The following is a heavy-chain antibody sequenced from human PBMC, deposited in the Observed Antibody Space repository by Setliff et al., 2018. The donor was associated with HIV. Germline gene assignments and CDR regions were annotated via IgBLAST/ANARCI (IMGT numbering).Heavy chain of an antibody. CDR3: ARAIQLETFDF. CDR2: IGTYNGDT. CDR1: GYTFTTSG. D-gene: IGHD1-1*01. Sequence: ASVKVSCKASGYTFTTSGVSWFRQAPGQGLEWMGWIGTYNGDTKFAQRFQGRVTMATDTSASTAYMGLRSLRSDDTAVYFCARAIQLETFDFWGQGTLVTVSS. V-gene: IGHV1-18*01. J-gene: IGHJ4*02.